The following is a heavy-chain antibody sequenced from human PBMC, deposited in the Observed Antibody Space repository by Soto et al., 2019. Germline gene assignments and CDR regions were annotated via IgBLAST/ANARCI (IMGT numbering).Heavy chain of an antibody. V-gene: IGHV3-7*05. Sequence: EVQLVESGGGLVQPGESLRLSCAASGFTFSTYWMTWVRQAPGKGLEWVANIKQDGTAQYYVGSVKGRFTISRDNAKNSLYLQMNGLRAEDTAVYYCGGSSGWPGVYDYWGQGTLVAVSS. J-gene: IGHJ4*02. CDR2: IKQDGTAQ. CDR1: GFTFSTYW. CDR3: GGSSGWPGVYDY. D-gene: IGHD6-19*01.